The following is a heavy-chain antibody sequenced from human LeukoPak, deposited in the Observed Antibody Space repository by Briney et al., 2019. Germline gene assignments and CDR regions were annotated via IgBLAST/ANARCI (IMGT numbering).Heavy chain of an antibody. V-gene: IGHV3-23*01. D-gene: IGHD6-19*01. CDR1: RFSFSGYA. Sequence: GASLRLSCAASRFSFSGYAMSWVRQAPGKGLEWVAHINGAGGGTSYVDSVRGRFTISRDNAKNALYLQMNSQRAEDTAIYYCARVQGGSGPVIFGFWGQETVVTVSS. CDR3: ARVQGGSGPVIFGF. CDR2: INGAGGGT. J-gene: IGHJ4*02.